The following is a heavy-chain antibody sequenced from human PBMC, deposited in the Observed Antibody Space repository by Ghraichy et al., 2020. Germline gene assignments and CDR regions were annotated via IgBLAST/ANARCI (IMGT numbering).Heavy chain of an antibody. J-gene: IGHJ6*02. CDR1: GFTVSSNY. CDR2: IYGGGGT. V-gene: IGHV3-53*01. D-gene: IGHD4-11*01. Sequence: GGSLRLSCAASGFTVSSNYMSWVRQAPGKGLEWVSVIYGGGGTYYADSVKGRFTISRDDSKNTLYLQMNSLRVEDTAVYYCSSASTSVNSYYYYGMDVWGQETTVTVSS. CDR3: SSASTSVNSYYYYGMDV.